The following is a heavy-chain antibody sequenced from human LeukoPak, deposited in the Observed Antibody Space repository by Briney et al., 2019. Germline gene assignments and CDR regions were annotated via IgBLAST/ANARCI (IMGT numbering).Heavy chain of an antibody. V-gene: IGHV3-23*01. J-gene: IGHJ4*02. CDR1: GFTFSSYA. CDR2: ISGSGSST. CDR3: ARANGYSSGY. D-gene: IGHD6-19*01. Sequence: PGGSLRLSCAASGFTFSSYAMSWVRQAPGKGLEWVSAISGSGSSTYSADSVKGRFTISRDNAKNSLYLQMHSLRDEDTAVYYCARANGYSSGYWGQGTLVTVSS.